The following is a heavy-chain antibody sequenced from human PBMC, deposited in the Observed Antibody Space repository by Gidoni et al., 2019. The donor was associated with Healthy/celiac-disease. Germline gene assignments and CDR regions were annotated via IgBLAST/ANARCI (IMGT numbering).Heavy chain of an antibody. CDR3: AVSCGSSNCPH. V-gene: IGHV1-69*01. CDR2: IIPIFGTA. J-gene: IGHJ2*01. Sequence: QAQLVQSGAEVKQPGSSVQVHCKASGGTFGSYATSWVRQAPGQGLEWRGGIIPIFGTANYAQKFQGRVTITADESTSTAYMKQSSLRSEDTAVYYSAVSCGSSNCPHWGRGTLVTVSS. CDR1: GGTFGSYA. D-gene: IGHD6-19*01.